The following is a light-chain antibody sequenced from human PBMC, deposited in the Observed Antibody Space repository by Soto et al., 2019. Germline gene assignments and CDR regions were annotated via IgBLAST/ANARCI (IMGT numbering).Light chain of an antibody. J-gene: IGKJ4*01. CDR3: QQYNDWPPA. Sequence: IVLTQSPCTLSLSLGERATLSCRASQSISSNYLAWYQQKPGQSPRLLIYGASSRATGIPDRFSGRGSGTEFTLTIDSLQSEDFAVYYCQQYNDWPPAFGGGTKVDI. CDR2: GAS. V-gene: IGKV3D-15*01. CDR1: QSISSN.